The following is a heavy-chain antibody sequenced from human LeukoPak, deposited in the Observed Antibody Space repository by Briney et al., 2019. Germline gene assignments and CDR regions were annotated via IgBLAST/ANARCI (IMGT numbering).Heavy chain of an antibody. J-gene: IGHJ6*02. CDR2: VSISSGTI. CDR1: GFTFTGHN. Sequence: PGGSLRLSCAASGFTFTGHNMNWVRQAPGKGLEWISFVSISSGTICYADSVKGRFTISRDNARNSLYLQMNSLRGEDTAVYYCARDSSPRYYYDSSGPDYYYYGMDVWGQGP. CDR3: ARDSSPRYYYDSSGPDYYYYGMDV. D-gene: IGHD3-22*01. V-gene: IGHV3-48*04.